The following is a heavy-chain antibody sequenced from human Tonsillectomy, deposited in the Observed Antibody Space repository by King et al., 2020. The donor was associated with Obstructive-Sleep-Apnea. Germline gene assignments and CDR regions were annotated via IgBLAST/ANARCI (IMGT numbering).Heavy chain of an antibody. CDR2: INPNSGGT. Sequence: QLVQSGAEVKKPGASVKVSCKASGYTFTGYYMHWVRQAPGQGLEWMGWINPNSGGTNYAQKFQGWVTMTRDTSINTAYMELSRLRSDDTAVYYCARINGGGASAPHGMDVWGQGTTVTVSS. CDR3: ARINGGGASAPHGMDV. CDR1: GYTFTGYY. D-gene: IGHD3-10*01. J-gene: IGHJ6*02. V-gene: IGHV1-2*04.